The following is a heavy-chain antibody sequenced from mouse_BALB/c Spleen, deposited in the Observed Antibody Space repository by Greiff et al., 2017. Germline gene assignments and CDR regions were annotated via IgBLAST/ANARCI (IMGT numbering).Heavy chain of an antibody. V-gene: IGHV1S127*01. CDR1: GYTFTSYW. CDR3: TRRGDYGSSWFAY. D-gene: IGHD1-1*01. CDR2: IDPSDSYT. J-gene: IGHJ3*01. Sequence: QVQLQQPGAELVKPGASVKMSCKASGYTFTSYWMHWVKQRPGQGLEWIGVIDPSDSYTSYNQKFKGKATLTVDTSSSTAYMQLSSLTSEDSAVYYCTRRGDYGSSWFAYWGQGTLVTVSA.